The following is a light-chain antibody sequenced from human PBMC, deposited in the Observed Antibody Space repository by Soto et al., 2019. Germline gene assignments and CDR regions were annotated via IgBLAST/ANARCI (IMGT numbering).Light chain of an antibody. CDR3: QQYNSWPRT. Sequence: EIVMTQSPATLSVSPGERATLSCRASQSVNSNLAWYQQKPGQAPRLLIYGASSRPTGIPARFSGSGSGTEFTLPITSLQSEDFAVYYCQQYNSWPRTFGQGTKVEIK. V-gene: IGKV3-15*01. J-gene: IGKJ1*01. CDR1: QSVNSN. CDR2: GAS.